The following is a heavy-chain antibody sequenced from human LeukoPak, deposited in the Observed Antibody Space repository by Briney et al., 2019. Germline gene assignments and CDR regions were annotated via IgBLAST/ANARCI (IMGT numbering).Heavy chain of an antibody. CDR3: AREVVVVVAAQNYGMDV. D-gene: IGHD2-15*01. CDR1: GGSISSGGYY. V-gene: IGHV4-31*03. CDR2: IYYSGST. J-gene: IGHJ6*02. Sequence: PSETLSLTCTVSGGSISSGGYYWSWIRQHPGKGLEWIGYIYYSGSTYYNPSLKSRVTISVDTSKNQFSLKLSSVTAADTAVYYCAREVVVVVAAQNYGMDVWAKGPRSPSP.